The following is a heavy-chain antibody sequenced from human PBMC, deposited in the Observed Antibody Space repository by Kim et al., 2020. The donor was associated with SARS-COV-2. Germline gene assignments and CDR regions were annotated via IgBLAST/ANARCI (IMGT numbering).Heavy chain of an antibody. D-gene: IGHD4-17*01. CDR3: ARNKKIYGRNDFDY. J-gene: IGHJ4*02. CDR2: IYYSGST. V-gene: IGHV4-39*01. CDR1: GGSISSSSYY. Sequence: SETLSLTCTVSGGSISSSSYYWGWIRQPPGKGLEWIGSIYYSGSTYYNPSLKSRVTISVDTSKNQFSLKLSSVTAADTAVYYCARNKKIYGRNDFDYWGQGTLVTVSS.